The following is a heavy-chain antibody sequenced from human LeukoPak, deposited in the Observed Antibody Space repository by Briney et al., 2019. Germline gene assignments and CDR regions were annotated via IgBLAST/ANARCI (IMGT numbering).Heavy chain of an antibody. CDR3: TRNTVTVHFDY. J-gene: IGHJ4*02. D-gene: IGHD4-17*01. Sequence: GGSLRLSCSASGFTFDDYAVSWFRQAPGKGLEWVGFIRSKAFGGTPEYAASVRGRFTISRDDSKSIAYLQRNSLKTEDTAVYYCTRNTVTVHFDYWSQGTLVTVSS. CDR1: GFTFDDYA. V-gene: IGHV3-49*03. CDR2: IRSKAFGGTP.